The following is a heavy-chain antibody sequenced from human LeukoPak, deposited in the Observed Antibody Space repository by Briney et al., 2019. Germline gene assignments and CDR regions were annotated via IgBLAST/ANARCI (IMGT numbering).Heavy chain of an antibody. CDR2: IKEDGSAK. Sequence: PGGSLRLSCAASGFTFSSYWMSWVRQAPGTGLESVANIKEDGSAKYYVDSVKGRFTISRDNAKNSLYLQMNNLSAEDTAVYYCVRDSPGYGAYDFDWGQGTLVTVSS. V-gene: IGHV3-7*01. J-gene: IGHJ4*02. CDR3: VRDSPGYGAYDFD. D-gene: IGHD5-12*01. CDR1: GFTFSSYW.